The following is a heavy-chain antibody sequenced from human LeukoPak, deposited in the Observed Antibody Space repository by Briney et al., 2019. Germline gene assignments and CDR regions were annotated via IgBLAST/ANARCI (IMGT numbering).Heavy chain of an antibody. CDR1: GYTFTGSY. J-gene: IGHJ5*02. D-gene: IGHD2-2*01. CDR3: ARRRAFCSITTCHEFDH. Sequence: ASVKVSCKTSGYTFTGSYLHWVRPVPGQGLEWMGWTNPSTGGTKSAQQFEGRVTMTRDTSNTTGYLELRSLRLDDTATYYCARRRAFCSITTCHEFDHWGQGTLVIVSS. V-gene: IGHV1-2*02. CDR2: TNPSTGGT.